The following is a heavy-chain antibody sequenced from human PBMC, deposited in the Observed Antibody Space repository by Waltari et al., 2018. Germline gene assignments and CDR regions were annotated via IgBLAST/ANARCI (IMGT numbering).Heavy chain of an antibody. J-gene: IGHJ4*02. V-gene: IGHV1-18*01. D-gene: IGHD3-9*01. CDR1: GYIFTSFG. CDR3: ARGDDILTDYYKGLDY. CDR2: ISEYNNSK. Sequence: QVQLVQSGAEVKKPGASVKVSCKASGYIFTSFGISWVRQAPGQGLEWMGWISEYNNSKNYAQKSQGRVTMTTDTSTSTAYMERRSLISDDTAVYYCARGDDILTDYYKGLDYWGRGTLVTVSS.